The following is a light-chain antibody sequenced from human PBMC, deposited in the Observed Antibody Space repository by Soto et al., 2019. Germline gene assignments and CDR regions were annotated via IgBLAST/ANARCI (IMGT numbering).Light chain of an antibody. J-gene: IGKJ1*01. CDR2: DAS. Sequence: DIRVTQSPPTLSASVGAGVTITCRASQTISTWMAWYQQKPGKAPKLLVYDASTLQSGVASRFSGSGSGTEFTLIISGLQPDDSATYYCQQYTNTNNPWMFGQGTKVDIK. CDR3: QQYTNTNNPWM. V-gene: IGKV1-5*01. CDR1: QTISTW.